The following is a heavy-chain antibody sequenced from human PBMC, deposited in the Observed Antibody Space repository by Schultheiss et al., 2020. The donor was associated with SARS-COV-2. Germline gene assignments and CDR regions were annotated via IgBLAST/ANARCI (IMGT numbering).Heavy chain of an antibody. CDR1: GGSISSYY. Sequence: SQTLSLTCTVSGGSISSYYWSWIRQPPGKGLEWIGSIYYSGSTNYNPSLKSRVTISVDTSKNQFSLKLSSVTAADTAVYYCAREREHGAFDIWGQGTMVTVSS. CDR2: IYYSGST. V-gene: IGHV4-59*12. J-gene: IGHJ3*02. D-gene: IGHD5-24*01. CDR3: AREREHGAFDI.